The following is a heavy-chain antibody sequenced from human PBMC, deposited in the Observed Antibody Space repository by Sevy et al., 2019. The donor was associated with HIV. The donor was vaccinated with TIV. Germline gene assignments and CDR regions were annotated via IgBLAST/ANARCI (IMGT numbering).Heavy chain of an antibody. CDR1: GFTFSSYG. D-gene: IGHD3-3*01. J-gene: IGHJ6*02. CDR3: ANDLPTYYDFWSGLKRNYYGMDV. V-gene: IGHV3-30*18. CDR2: ISYDGSKK. Sequence: GGSLRLSCAASGFTFSSYGMHWVRQAPGKGLEWVAVISYDGSKKYYADSGKGGFTISRDNSKNTLDLQMNGLRAEDTAVYYCANDLPTYYDFWSGLKRNYYGMDVWGQGTTVTVSS.